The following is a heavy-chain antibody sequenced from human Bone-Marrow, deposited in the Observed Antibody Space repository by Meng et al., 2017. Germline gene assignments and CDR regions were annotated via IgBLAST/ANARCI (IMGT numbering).Heavy chain of an antibody. Sequence: SETLSLTCVVSGGSFSAYYWSWIRQPPGKGLEWIGEINHSGITNYNPSLESRATISVDTSKNQFSLKLSSVTGADTAVYYCARENGLTYYYDSSGFVTGGFDYWGQGTLVTVSS. CDR2: INHSGIT. CDR1: GGSFSAYY. D-gene: IGHD3-22*01. J-gene: IGHJ4*02. V-gene: IGHV4-34*01. CDR3: ARENGLTYYYDSSGFVTGGFDY.